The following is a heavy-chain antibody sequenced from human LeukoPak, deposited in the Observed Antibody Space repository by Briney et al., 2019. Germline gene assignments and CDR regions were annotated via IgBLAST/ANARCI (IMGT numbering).Heavy chain of an antibody. D-gene: IGHD1-26*01. CDR1: GFSFAGYT. J-gene: IGHJ4*02. CDR2: ISWNGYST. V-gene: IGHV3-43*01. Sequence: GGSLRLSCASSGFSFAGYTMHWVRQAPGKGLEWVSLISWNGYSTSYGDSVKGRFTISRDNNKDSLYLQMNSLRTEDTALYYCARDSSGSLDYWGQGTLVTVSS. CDR3: ARDSSGSLDY.